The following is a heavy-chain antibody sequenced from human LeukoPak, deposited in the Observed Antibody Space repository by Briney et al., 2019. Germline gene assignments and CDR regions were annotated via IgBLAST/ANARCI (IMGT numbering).Heavy chain of an antibody. Sequence: GGSLRLSCAASGFTFSRYWMHWVRQAPGKGLVWVSRINSDGSSTSYADSVKGRFTISRDNAKNTLYLQMNSLRAEDTAVYYCAKDLLIMFPPGMVGATSLWGQGTLVTVSS. CDR3: AKDLLIMFPPGMVGATSL. CDR2: INSDGSST. J-gene: IGHJ4*02. V-gene: IGHV3-74*01. CDR1: GFTFSRYW. D-gene: IGHD1-26*01.